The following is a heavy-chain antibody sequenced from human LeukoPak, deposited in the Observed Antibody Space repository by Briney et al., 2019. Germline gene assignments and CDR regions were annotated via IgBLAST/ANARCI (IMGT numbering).Heavy chain of an antibody. CDR3: ARSFIVVVPAAFDY. Sequence: PGGSLRPSCAASGFTFSSYAMHWVRQAPGKGLEWVAVISYDGSNKYYADSVKGRFTISRDNSKNTLYLQMSSLRAEDTAVYYCARSFIVVVPAAFDYWGQGTLVTVSS. D-gene: IGHD2-2*01. V-gene: IGHV3-30-3*01. CDR2: ISYDGSNK. CDR1: GFTFSSYA. J-gene: IGHJ4*02.